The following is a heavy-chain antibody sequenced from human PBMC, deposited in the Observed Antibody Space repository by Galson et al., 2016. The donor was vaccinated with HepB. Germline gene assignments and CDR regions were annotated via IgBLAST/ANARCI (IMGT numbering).Heavy chain of an antibody. Sequence: SLRLSCAASGFVFSNFRLSWVRQAPGKGLEWVASISTRRTTYYSDSVQGRFTISRDNSNNTLYLQMNGLRAEDTAVYYCAKERLVRRIFDHWGQGTLLTVPS. CDR2: ISTRRTT. D-gene: IGHD1-1*01. CDR3: AKERLVRRIFDH. V-gene: IGHV3-23*01. J-gene: IGHJ4*02. CDR1: GFVFSNFR.